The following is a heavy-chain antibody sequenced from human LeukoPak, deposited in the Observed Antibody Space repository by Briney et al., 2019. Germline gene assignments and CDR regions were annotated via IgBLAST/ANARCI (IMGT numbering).Heavy chain of an antibody. Sequence: SETLSLTCAVYGGSFSGYYWSWIRQPPGKGLEWIGEINHSGSTNYNPSLKSRVTISVDTSKNQFSLKLSSVTAADTAVYYCARVAYYCSGGSCYSHYYYMDVWGKGTTVTISS. CDR3: ARVAYYCSGGSCYSHYYYMDV. J-gene: IGHJ6*03. V-gene: IGHV4-34*01. D-gene: IGHD2-15*01. CDR2: INHSGST. CDR1: GGSFSGYY.